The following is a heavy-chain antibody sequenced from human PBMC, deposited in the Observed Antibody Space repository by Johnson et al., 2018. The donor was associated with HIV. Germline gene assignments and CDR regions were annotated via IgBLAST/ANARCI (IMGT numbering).Heavy chain of an antibody. Sequence: QMLLVESGGGVVQPGRSLRLSCAASGFTFSSYAMHWVRQAPGTGLEWVAVISYDGSNKYYADSVKGRFTISRDNSKNTLYLQMNRLRAEDTAVYYCARPRARYNWKFSGDAFDIWGQGTMVTVSS. D-gene: IGHD1-20*01. J-gene: IGHJ3*02. CDR2: ISYDGSNK. V-gene: IGHV3-30-3*01. CDR1: GFTFSSYA. CDR3: ARPRARYNWKFSGDAFDI.